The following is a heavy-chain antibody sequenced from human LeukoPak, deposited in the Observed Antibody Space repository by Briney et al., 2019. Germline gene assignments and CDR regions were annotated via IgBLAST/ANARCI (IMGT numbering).Heavy chain of an antibody. V-gene: IGHV3-30*09. Sequence: GRSLRLSCAASGFTFTNYAMNWVRQAPGKGLEWVATVSYDGTDTSYADSVKGRFAIFRDNSKNTLYLQMNSLRTEDTAAYYCVRVSGFCTNGVCPSFDPWGQGTLVTVSS. CDR2: VSYDGTDT. D-gene: IGHD2-8*01. J-gene: IGHJ5*02. CDR1: GFTFTNYA. CDR3: VRVSGFCTNGVCPSFDP.